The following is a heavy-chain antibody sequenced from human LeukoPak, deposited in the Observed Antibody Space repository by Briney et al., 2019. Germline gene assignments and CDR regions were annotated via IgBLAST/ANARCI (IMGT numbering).Heavy chain of an antibody. CDR2: SYYNGNT. D-gene: IGHD3-22*01. CDR3: ARVLYDSSGYY. V-gene: IGHV4-59*08. Sequence: KSSETLSLTCTVSGGSITNYYWSWIRQPPGKGLEWIGFSYYNGNTNYNPSLKSRVTISVDTSKNQFSLKLSSVTAADTAVYYCARVLYDSSGYYWGQGTLVTVSS. CDR1: GGSITNYY. J-gene: IGHJ4*02.